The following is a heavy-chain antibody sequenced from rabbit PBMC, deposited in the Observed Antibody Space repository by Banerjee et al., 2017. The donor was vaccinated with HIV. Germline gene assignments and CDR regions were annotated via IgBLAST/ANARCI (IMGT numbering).Heavy chain of an antibody. D-gene: IGHD4-2*01. Sequence: QEQLEESGGDLVKPGGTLTLTCTASGLDFSSSYWICWVRQAPGRGLEWIACIGTGAGGTWYASWAKGRFTISKTSSTTVTLQMTSLTAADTATYFCARDAGYAGSNLWGQGTLVTVS. CDR3: ARDAGYAGSNL. CDR1: GLDFSSSYW. V-gene: IGHV1S45*01. CDR2: IGTGAGGT. J-gene: IGHJ4*01.